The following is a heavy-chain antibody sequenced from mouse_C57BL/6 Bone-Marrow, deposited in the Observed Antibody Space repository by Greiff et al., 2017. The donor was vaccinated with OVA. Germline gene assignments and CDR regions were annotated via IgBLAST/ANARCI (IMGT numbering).Heavy chain of an antibody. J-gene: IGHJ3*01. V-gene: IGHV1-31*01. Sequence: VQLKESGPELVKPGASVKISCKASGYSFTGYYMHWVKQSHGNILDWIGYIYPYNGVSSYNQKFKGKATLTVDKSSSTAYMELRSLTSEDSAVYYCARRGYYDYDVPFAYWGQGTLVTVSA. D-gene: IGHD2-4*01. CDR2: IYPYNGVS. CDR1: GYSFTGYY. CDR3: ARRGYYDYDVPFAY.